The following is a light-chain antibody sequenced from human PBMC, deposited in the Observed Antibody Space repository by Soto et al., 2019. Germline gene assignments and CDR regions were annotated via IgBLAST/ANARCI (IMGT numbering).Light chain of an antibody. CDR3: SLFTTSGSHVV. CDR2: DVA. CDR1: SRDIGTYDY. V-gene: IGLV2-14*03. Sequence: QSALTQPASVSGSPGQSITISCTGTSRDIGTYDYVSWHQQHPDKAPKLIIYDVAHRPSGVSPRFSGSKSGDTASLTISGLQAEDEADYYCSLFTTSGSHVVFGGGTKVTVL. J-gene: IGLJ2*01.